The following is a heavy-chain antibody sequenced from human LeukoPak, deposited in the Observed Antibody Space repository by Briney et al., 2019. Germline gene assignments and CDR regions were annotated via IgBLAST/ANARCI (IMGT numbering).Heavy chain of an antibody. CDR3: ARDKSSTRVVPTMGY. V-gene: IGHV3-33*01. J-gene: IGHJ4*02. D-gene: IGHD5-12*01. CDR1: GFTFRNYG. Sequence: GGSLRLSCAASGFTFRNYGMHWVRQAPGKGLEWVALIWYDGSNTDYAASVKGRFTISRDNSKNTLSLQMNSLRAEDTAVYYCARDKSSTRVVPTMGYWGQGTLVTVSS. CDR2: IWYDGSNT.